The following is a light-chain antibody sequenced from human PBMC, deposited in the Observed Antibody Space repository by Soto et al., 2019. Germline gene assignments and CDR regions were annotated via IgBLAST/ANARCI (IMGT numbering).Light chain of an antibody. Sequence: EIVLTQSPATLSVSPGERATFSCRASQTISDNLAWYQQKPGQAPRLLIYGASTRATGIPARFSGSGSGTDFTLTISRLEPEDFAVYYCQQYGSSPRTFGQGTKVDIK. CDR1: QTISDN. CDR2: GAS. V-gene: IGKV3-20*01. J-gene: IGKJ1*01. CDR3: QQYGSSPRT.